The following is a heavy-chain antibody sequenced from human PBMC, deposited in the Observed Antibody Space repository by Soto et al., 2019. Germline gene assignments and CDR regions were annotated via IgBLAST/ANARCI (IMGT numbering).Heavy chain of an antibody. Sequence: PGGSLRLSCAASGFTFSSYGMHWVRQAPGKGLEWVAVISYDGGNKYYADSVKGRFTISRDNSKNTLYLQMNSLRAEDTAVYYCANVISVAGIWGALDYWGQGTLVTVSS. V-gene: IGHV3-30*18. J-gene: IGHJ4*02. CDR3: ANVISVAGIWGALDY. D-gene: IGHD6-19*01. CDR1: GFTFSSYG. CDR2: ISYDGGNK.